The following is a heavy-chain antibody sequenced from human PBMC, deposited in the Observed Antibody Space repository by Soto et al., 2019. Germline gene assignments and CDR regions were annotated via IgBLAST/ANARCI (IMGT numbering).Heavy chain of an antibody. Sequence: GGSLRLSCSASGFTFSSYAMHWVRQAPGKGLEYVSSISTNGGSTHYADSVMGRFTISRDNSKNTQYLQMSSLRADDTAVYYCVKGEYYYDSSGYYPFDYWGQGTLVTV. J-gene: IGHJ4*02. D-gene: IGHD3-22*01. CDR2: ISTNGGST. V-gene: IGHV3-64D*06. CDR3: VKGEYYYDSSGYYPFDY. CDR1: GFTFSSYA.